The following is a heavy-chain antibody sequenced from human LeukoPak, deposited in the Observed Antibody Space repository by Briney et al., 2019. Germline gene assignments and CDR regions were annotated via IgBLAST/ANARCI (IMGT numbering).Heavy chain of an antibody. CDR1: GFTFDDYG. D-gene: IGHD3-3*01. V-gene: IGHV3-20*04. Sequence: PGGSLRLSCAASGFTFDDYGMSWVRQAPGKGLEWVSGINWNGGSTGYADAVKGRFTISRDNAKNSLYLQMNSLRAEDTSLYYCATGGDYDFWSGYYEFGYWGQGTLVTVSS. CDR3: ATGGDYDFWSGYYEFGY. CDR2: INWNGGST. J-gene: IGHJ4*02.